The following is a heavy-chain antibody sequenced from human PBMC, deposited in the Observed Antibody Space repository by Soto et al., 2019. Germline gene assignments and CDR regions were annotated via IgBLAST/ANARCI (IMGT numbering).Heavy chain of an antibody. J-gene: IGHJ5*02. CDR2: MNPNSGNT. D-gene: IGHD3-3*01. CDR1: GYTFTSYD. CDR3: ARGLLYDFGPWFDP. V-gene: IGHV1-8*01. Sequence: QVQLVQSGAEVKKPGASVKVSCKASGYTFTSYDINWVRQATGQGLEWMGWMNPNSGNTGYAQKFQGRVTMTRNPSIITAYMELRSLRSADTAVYYCARGLLYDFGPWFDPWGQGTLVTVSS.